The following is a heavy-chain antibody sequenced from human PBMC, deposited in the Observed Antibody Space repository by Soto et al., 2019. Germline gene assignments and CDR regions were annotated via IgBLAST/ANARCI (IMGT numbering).Heavy chain of an antibody. CDR3: ARGVTVFGLVSRFWFDP. CDR1: GGSISISTYY. Sequence: PSETLSLTCTVSGGSISISTYYWSWIRQPPGKGLEWIGYIYNSGSTNYNPSLKSRVVISIDTSRNQFSLKLNSLTAADRAVYFCARGVTVFGLVSRFWFDPWGQGTVVTVSS. D-gene: IGHD3-3*01. V-gene: IGHV4-30-4*08. CDR2: IYNSGST. J-gene: IGHJ5*02.